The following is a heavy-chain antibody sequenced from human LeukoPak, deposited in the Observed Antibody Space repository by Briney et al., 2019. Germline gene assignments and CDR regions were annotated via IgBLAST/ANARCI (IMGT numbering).Heavy chain of an antibody. V-gene: IGHV1-2*02. D-gene: IGHD6-19*01. CDR1: GYTFTGYY. CDR2: INPNSGGT. Sequence: ASVKVSCKASGYTFTGYYMHWVRQAPGQGLEWMGWINPNSGGTNYAQKFQGRVTMTRDMSTSTVYMELSSLRSDDTAVYYCARDSSGWSPKVWGQGTLVTVSS. J-gene: IGHJ4*02. CDR3: ARDSSGWSPKV.